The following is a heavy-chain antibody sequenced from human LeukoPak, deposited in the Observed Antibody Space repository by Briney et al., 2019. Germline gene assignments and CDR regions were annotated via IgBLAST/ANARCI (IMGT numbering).Heavy chain of an antibody. D-gene: IGHD5-18*01. CDR2: INHSGST. CDR1: GGSFSGYY. CDR3: VRDTQRGYSYGRNWFDP. Sequence: PSETLSLTCAVYGGSFSGYYWSWIRQPPGKGLECIGEINHSGSTNYNPSRKSRVTISVHTSKNQYSLTLSSVTAADTAVYYCVRDTQRGYSYGRNWFDPWGQGTLVTVSS. V-gene: IGHV4-34*01. J-gene: IGHJ5*02.